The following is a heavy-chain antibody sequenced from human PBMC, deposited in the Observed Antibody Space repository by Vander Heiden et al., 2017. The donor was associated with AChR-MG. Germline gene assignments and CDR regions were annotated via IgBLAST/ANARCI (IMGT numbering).Heavy chain of an antibody. CDR2: IYYSGST. CDR1: GGSISSYY. Sequence: QVQLQESGAGLVKPSETLSLTCTVPGGSISSYYWSWIRQPPGKGLECIGYIYYSGSTNYNPSLKSRVTISVDTSKNQFSLKLSSVTAADTAVYYCARGPITIFGVGYPPNWFDPWGQGTLVTVSS. V-gene: IGHV4-59*01. D-gene: IGHD3-3*01. J-gene: IGHJ5*02. CDR3: ARGPITIFGVGYPPNWFDP.